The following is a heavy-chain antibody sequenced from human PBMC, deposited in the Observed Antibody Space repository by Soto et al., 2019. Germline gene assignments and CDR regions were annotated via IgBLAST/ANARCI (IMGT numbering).Heavy chain of an antibody. CDR2: INSDGSST. Sequence: PGGSLRLSCEASGFPLTSYWMHWVRQAPGKGLVWVSRINSDGSSTSYADPVKGRLTISRDNAKNTVYLQMNSLRAEDTAVYYCARGAYSFDIWGQGTMVTVSS. D-gene: IGHD2-21*01. J-gene: IGHJ3*02. CDR3: ARGAYSFDI. CDR1: GFPLTSYW. V-gene: IGHV3-74*01.